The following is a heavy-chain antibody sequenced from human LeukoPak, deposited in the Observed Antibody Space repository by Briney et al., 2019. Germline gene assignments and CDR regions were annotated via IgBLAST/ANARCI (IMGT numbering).Heavy chain of an antibody. D-gene: IGHD3-10*01. Sequence: PGGSLRLSCAASGFTFSSYSMNWVRQAPGKGPESVALIRHDGSETYHAESVKGRFTISRDDSKNTFYLQMNSLRAEDTAVYYCAKANRDHLSHYYGVDVWGQGTTVVVSS. CDR1: GFTFSSYS. CDR2: IRHDGSET. J-gene: IGHJ6*02. V-gene: IGHV3-30*02. CDR3: AKANRDHLSHYYGVDV.